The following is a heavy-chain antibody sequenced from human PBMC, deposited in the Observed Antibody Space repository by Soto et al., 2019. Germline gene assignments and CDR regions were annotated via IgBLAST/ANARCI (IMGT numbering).Heavy chain of an antibody. CDR3: ARDVHGDYVLDY. V-gene: IGHV1-18*01. Sequence: ASVKVSCKASGYTFTSYGLSWVRQAPGQGLEWMGWISAYNGNTNYAQKLQGRVTMTTDTSTSTAYMELSSLRSEDTALYYCARDVHGDYVLDYWGQGTLVTVSS. J-gene: IGHJ4*02. CDR1: GYTFTSYG. D-gene: IGHD4-17*01. CDR2: ISAYNGNT.